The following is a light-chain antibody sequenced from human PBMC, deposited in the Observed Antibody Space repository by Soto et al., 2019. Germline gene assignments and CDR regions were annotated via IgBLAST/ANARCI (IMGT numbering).Light chain of an antibody. CDR2: GAS. Sequence: EVVLTQSPDTLSLSPGERATLSCGASQSVNSNYLAWFQQKPGQAPKLLIYGASNRATGIPDRFSGSGSGTDFTLTISRLEPEDFAVYYCQQYVNSPGTCGQGTKVDI. CDR1: QSVNSNY. V-gene: IGKV3-20*01. J-gene: IGKJ1*01. CDR3: QQYVNSPGT.